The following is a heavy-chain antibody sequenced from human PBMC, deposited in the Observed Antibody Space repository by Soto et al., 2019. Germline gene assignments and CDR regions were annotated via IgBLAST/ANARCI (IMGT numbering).Heavy chain of an antibody. D-gene: IGHD2-15*01. Sequence: TGGSLILSCAASGFTFSSYSMNWVRQAPGKGLEWVSSISSSSSYIYYADSVKGRFTISRDNAKNSLYLQMNSLRAEDTAVYYCAKGPDIVVVVAAHYFDYWGQGTLVTVSS. V-gene: IGHV3-21*04. J-gene: IGHJ4*02. CDR3: AKGPDIVVVVAAHYFDY. CDR1: GFTFSSYS. CDR2: ISSSSSYI.